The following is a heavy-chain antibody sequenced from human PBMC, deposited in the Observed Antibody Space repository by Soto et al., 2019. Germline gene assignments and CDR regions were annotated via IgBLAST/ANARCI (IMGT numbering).Heavy chain of an antibody. Sequence: SDTMSITCTVSGGSISSYYWSWIRQAPGKGLEWIGYIYYSGSTNYNPSLKSRVTISVDTSKNQFSLKLSSVTAADTAVYYCTRKPPYSAGFAYWGQGTLVTVSS. CDR3: TRKPPYSAGFAY. CDR2: IYYSGST. J-gene: IGHJ4*02. D-gene: IGHD4-4*01. CDR1: GGSISSYY. V-gene: IGHV4-59*07.